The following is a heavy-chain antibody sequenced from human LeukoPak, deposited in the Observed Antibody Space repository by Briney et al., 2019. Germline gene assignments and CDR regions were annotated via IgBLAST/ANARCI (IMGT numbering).Heavy chain of an antibody. CDR3: ARDGGVEAGLPRYYMDV. CDR2: IWYDGSNK. J-gene: IGHJ6*03. D-gene: IGHD3-16*01. V-gene: IGHV3-33*01. CDR1: GFTFSSYG. Sequence: PGGSLRLSCAASGFTFSSYGMHWVRPAPGKGLEWVAVIWYDGSNKYYADSVKGRFTISRDNSKKTLYLQMNSLRAEDTAVYYCARDGGVEAGLPRYYMDVWGKGTTVTASS.